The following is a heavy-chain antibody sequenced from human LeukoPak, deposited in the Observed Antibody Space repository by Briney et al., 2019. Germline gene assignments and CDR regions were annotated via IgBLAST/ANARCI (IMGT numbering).Heavy chain of an antibody. CDR1: GYTFTSYY. V-gene: IGHV1-46*01. D-gene: IGHD2-2*01. CDR2: INPSDGST. Sequence: ASVKVSCKASGYTFTSYYMHWVRQAPGQGLEWMGIINPSDGSTSYAQKFQGRVTMTRDTSTSTVYMELSSLRSEDTAVYYCARAPQGYCSSTSCSKYGMDVWGQGTTVTVSS. CDR3: ARAPQGYCSSTSCSKYGMDV. J-gene: IGHJ6*02.